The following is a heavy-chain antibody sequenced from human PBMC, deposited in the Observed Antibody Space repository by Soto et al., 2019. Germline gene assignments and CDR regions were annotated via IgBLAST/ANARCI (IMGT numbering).Heavy chain of an antibody. CDR3: ARGNVATIFDFDY. J-gene: IGHJ4*02. CDR2: ISSSSSYI. CDR1: GFTFSSYS. D-gene: IGHD5-12*01. V-gene: IGHV3-21*01. Sequence: PGGSLRLSCAASGFTFSSYSMNWVRQAPEKGLEWVSSISSSSSYIYYADSVKGRFTISRDNAKNSLYLQMNSLRAEDTAVYYCARGNVATIFDFDYWGQGTLVTVSS.